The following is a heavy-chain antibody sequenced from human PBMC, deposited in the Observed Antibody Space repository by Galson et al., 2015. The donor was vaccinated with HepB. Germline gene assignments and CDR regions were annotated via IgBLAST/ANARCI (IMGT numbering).Heavy chain of an antibody. CDR3: ARSKISPAAPNSEIDH. V-gene: IGHV1-69*04. J-gene: IGHJ4*02. CDR2: IIPIRGIA. D-gene: IGHD2-2*01. Sequence: SVKVSCKASGGTFTNYAITWVRQAPGQGLEWMGRIIPIRGIANYALKFQGQVTITADRSTSTAYMELSSLRSEDTAVYYCARSKISPAAPNSEIDHWGQGTLVTVSS. CDR1: GGTFTNYA.